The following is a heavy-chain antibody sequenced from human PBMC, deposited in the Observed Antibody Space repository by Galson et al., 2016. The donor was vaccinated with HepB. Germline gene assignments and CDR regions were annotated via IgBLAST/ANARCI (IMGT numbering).Heavy chain of an antibody. D-gene: IGHD3-22*01. CDR1: GFSFNSYA. CDR3: AREYNYDTSGYDDF. J-gene: IGHJ4*02. Sequence: SLRLSCAASGFSFNSYAMSWVRQAPGKGLEWVSEISGRGHNTDYADSVKGRFTISRDNSKNTLYLQMNSLRAEDTAVYYCAREYNYDTSGYDDFWGQGSLVTVS. V-gene: IGHV3-23*01. CDR2: ISGRGHNT.